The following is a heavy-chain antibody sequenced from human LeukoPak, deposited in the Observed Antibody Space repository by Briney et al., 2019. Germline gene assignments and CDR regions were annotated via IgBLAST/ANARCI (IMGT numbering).Heavy chain of an antibody. D-gene: IGHD6-19*01. Sequence: SETLSLTCTVSGGSISSYYWSWIRQPPGKGLEWIGYIYYSGSTKYNPSLKSRVTISVDTSKNQFSLKLTSVTAADTAVYYCARCSGGWSYYFDYWGQGTLVTVSS. J-gene: IGHJ4*02. CDR2: IYYSGST. CDR1: GGSISSYY. CDR3: ARCSGGWSYYFDY. V-gene: IGHV4-59*08.